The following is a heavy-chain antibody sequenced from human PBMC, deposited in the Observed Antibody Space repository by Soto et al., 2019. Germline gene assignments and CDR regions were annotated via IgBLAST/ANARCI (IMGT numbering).Heavy chain of an antibody. Sequence: XGSLRLSCASSVFTFSSYGMHCVRHSPGKGLEWVAVIWYDGSNKYYADSVKGRFTISRDNSKNTLYLQMNSLRAEDTAVYYCARDNPSTHRGYSYGMEVWGQGTTVTVSS. CDR2: IWYDGSNK. CDR3: ARDNPSTHRGYSYGMEV. CDR1: VFTFSSYG. D-gene: IGHD3-10*01. J-gene: IGHJ6*01. V-gene: IGHV3-33*01.